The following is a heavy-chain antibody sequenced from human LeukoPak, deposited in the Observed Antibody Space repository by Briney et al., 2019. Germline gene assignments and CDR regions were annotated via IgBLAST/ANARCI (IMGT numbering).Heavy chain of an antibody. CDR1: GFSFSRYW. CDR3: ARDSSAERGQQLAN. J-gene: IGHJ4*02. CDR2: IKEDGSEK. D-gene: IGHD6-13*01. Sequence: GGSLRLSCAASGFSFSRYWMSWVRQAPGKGLEYIANIKEDGSEKYYVDSVKGRFIISRDNARNSLFLQMNSLRVEDTAVYYCARDSSAERGQQLANWGQGALVIVSS. V-gene: IGHV3-7*01.